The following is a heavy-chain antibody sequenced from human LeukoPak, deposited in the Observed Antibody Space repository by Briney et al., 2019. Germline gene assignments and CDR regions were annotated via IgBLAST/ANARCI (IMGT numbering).Heavy chain of an antibody. CDR3: ARDRWQFDY. CDR1: GFTFSSYW. D-gene: IGHD5-24*01. J-gene: IGHJ4*02. Sequence: GGSLRLSCAVSGFTFSSYWMSWVRQAPGKGLEWVANIKQDGSEKYYVDSVKDRFTISRDNAKNSLYLQMNSLRAEDTAVYYCARDRWQFDYWGQGTLVTVSS. CDR2: IKQDGSEK. V-gene: IGHV3-7*01.